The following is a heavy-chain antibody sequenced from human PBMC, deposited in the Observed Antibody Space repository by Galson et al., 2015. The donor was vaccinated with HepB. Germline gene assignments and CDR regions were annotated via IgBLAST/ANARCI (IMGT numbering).Heavy chain of an antibody. J-gene: IGHJ4*02. CDR3: AKGVGSAWRFEY. D-gene: IGHD1-14*01. Sequence: SLRLSCAASGFTFRNYAMSWVRRAPGKGLEWVSSISGSGGTIYYADSVKGRSTISRDNSQDTLYLQMNDLRAEDTAVYYCAKGVGSAWRFEYWGQGTLVAVSS. V-gene: IGHV3-23*01. CDR2: ISGSGGTI. CDR1: GFTFRNYA.